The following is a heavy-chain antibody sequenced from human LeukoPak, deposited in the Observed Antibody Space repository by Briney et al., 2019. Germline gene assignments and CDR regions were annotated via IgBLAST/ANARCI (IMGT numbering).Heavy chain of an antibody. Sequence: ASVKVSCKASGYPLTIYYMHWVRQAPGQGLEWVGIINPSGGTTNYAQKFQDRVTKTRDTSTSTVYMELSSLRSEDTAVYYCARESMIARERKFDYWGQGTLVTVSS. J-gene: IGHJ4*02. CDR3: ARESMIARERKFDY. D-gene: IGHD3-22*01. CDR1: GYPLTIYY. V-gene: IGHV1-46*01. CDR2: INPSGGTT.